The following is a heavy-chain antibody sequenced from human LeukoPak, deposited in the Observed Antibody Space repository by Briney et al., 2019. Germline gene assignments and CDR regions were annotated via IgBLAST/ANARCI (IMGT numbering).Heavy chain of an antibody. CDR3: ARFGYDADSSSWGGYYYYYYMDV. CDR1: GGSISSYY. Sequence: SETLSLTCTVSGGSISSYYWSWIRQPAGKGLEWIGRIYTSGSTNYNPSLKSRVTMSVDTSKNQSSLKLSSVTAADTAVYYCARFGYDADSSSWGGYYYYYYMDVWGKGTTVTVSS. CDR2: IYTSGST. V-gene: IGHV4-4*07. J-gene: IGHJ6*03. D-gene: IGHD6-13*01.